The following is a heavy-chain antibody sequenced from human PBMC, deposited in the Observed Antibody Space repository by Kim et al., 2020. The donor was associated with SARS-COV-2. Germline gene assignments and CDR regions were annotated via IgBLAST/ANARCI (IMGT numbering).Heavy chain of an antibody. CDR3: APAIAAADKSGY. J-gene: IGHJ4*02. D-gene: IGHD6-13*01. CDR1: GFTFSSYG. CDR2: ISYDGSNK. Sequence: GGSLRLSCAASGFTFSSYGMHWVRQAPGKGLEWVAVISYDGSNKYYADSVKGRFTISRDNSKHTLYLQMNSLRPEDTAVYYCAPAIAAADKSGYWGQGTLVTVSS. V-gene: IGHV3-30*03.